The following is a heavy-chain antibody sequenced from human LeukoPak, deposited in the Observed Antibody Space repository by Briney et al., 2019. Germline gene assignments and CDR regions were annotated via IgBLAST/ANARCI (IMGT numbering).Heavy chain of an antibody. Sequence: GSLRLSCAASGFTFSSYAMRWVRQAPGKGLEWVAVISYDGSNKYYADSVKGRFTISRDNSKNTLYLQMNSLRAEDTAVYYCAKTRDSSGYQYYFDYWGQGTLVTVSS. J-gene: IGHJ4*02. D-gene: IGHD3-22*01. CDR1: GFTFSSYA. CDR2: ISYDGSNK. CDR3: AKTRDSSGYQYYFDY. V-gene: IGHV3-30*04.